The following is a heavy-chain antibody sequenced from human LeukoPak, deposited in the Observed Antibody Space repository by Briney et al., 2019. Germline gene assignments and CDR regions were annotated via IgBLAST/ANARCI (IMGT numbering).Heavy chain of an antibody. CDR3: ARVRRYYDSSGGGYFDY. J-gene: IGHJ4*02. V-gene: IGHV4-34*01. CDR1: DGSFSGYY. CDR2: INHSGST. Sequence: SETLSLTCAVYDGSFSGYYWSLIRQPPGKGLEWIGEINHSGSTNYNPSLKSRVTISVDTSKNQFSLKLSSVTAADTAVYYCARVRRYYDSSGGGYFDYWGQGTLVTVSS. D-gene: IGHD3-22*01.